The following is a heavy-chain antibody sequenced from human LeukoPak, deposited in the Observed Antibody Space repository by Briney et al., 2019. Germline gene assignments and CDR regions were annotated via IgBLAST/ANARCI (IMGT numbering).Heavy chain of an antibody. CDR1: GYTFTSYG. CDR3: ARVNHPNFYGLDV. Sequence: ASVKVSCKASGYTFTSYGISWVRQAPGQGLEWMGWISAYNGNTNYAQKLQGRVTMTTDTSTNTAYMELRSLGSDDTAVYYCARVNHPNFYGLDVWGQGTTVTVSS. CDR2: ISAYNGNT. V-gene: IGHV1-18*01. J-gene: IGHJ6*02.